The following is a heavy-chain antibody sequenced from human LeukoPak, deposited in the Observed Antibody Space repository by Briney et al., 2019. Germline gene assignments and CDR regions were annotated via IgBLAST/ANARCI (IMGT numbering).Heavy chain of an antibody. CDR3: ARGRGYCSGGSCYTCEFDY. D-gene: IGHD2-15*01. CDR2: INHSGST. CDR1: GGSFSGYY. Sequence: SETLSLTCAAYGGSFSGYYWSWIRQPPGKGLEWIGEINHSGSTNYNPSLKSRVTISVDTSKNQFSLKLSSVTAADTAVYYCARGRGYCSGGSCYTCEFDYWGQGTLVTVSS. V-gene: IGHV4-34*01. J-gene: IGHJ4*02.